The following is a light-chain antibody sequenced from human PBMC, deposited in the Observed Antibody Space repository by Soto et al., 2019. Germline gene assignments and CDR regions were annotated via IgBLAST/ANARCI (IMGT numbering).Light chain of an antibody. V-gene: IGLV1-40*01. Sequence: QSVLTQPPSVSAAPGQKVTISCSGSSSNIGAGYGVQWYQQLPGTAPRLLIYGSDDRPSGVPDRFSASVSGNSASLAITGLQTEDEAVYYCQSYDSNLSEVFGPGTKVTVL. CDR1: SSNIGAGYG. CDR3: QSYDSNLSEV. CDR2: GSD. J-gene: IGLJ1*01.